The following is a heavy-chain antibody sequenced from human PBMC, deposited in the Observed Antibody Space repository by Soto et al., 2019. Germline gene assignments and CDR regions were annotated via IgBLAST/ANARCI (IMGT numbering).Heavy chain of an antibody. CDR2: ISSDGNHK. Sequence: QVQLVESGGGVVQPGRSLRLSCAASGFTFSSYGMHWVRQAPGRGLEWVAVISSDGNHKYYADSVKGRFTISRDNSKNTLYLQMNSLRAEDTAVYYCAKDPGGQWDLLFDWYFDLWGRGTLVTVSS. CDR3: AKDPGGQWDLLFDWYFDL. J-gene: IGHJ2*01. V-gene: IGHV3-30*18. D-gene: IGHD1-26*01. CDR1: GFTFSSYG.